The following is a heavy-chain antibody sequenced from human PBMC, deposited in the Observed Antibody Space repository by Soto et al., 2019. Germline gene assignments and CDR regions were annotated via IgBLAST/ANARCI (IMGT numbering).Heavy chain of an antibody. CDR2: IIPIFDTA. D-gene: IGHD2-2*01. V-gene: IGHV1-69*12. CDR3: ARHDCISSSCYYYYYYGMDV. J-gene: IGHJ6*02. Sequence: QVQLVQSGAEVKKPGSSVKVSCKASGGTFSSYAISWVLQAPGQGLEWIGGIIPIFDTANYAQKFQGRVTITADESTSTAYMELSSLRSEDTAVYYCARHDCISSSCYYYYYYGMDVWGQGTTVTVSS. CDR1: GGTFSSYA.